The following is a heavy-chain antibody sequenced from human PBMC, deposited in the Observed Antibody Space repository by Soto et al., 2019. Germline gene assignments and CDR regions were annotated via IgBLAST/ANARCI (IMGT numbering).Heavy chain of an antibody. CDR1: GGSISSDNW. CDR2: IYHSGNT. V-gene: IGHV4-4*02. Sequence: QVHLQESGPDLVRPSETLSLTCSFSGGSISSDNWWSWVRQTPGMGLEWIGEIYHSGNTNYNPSLKSRVSRSVDKSKNQFSLKVTSVTAADTALYYCARLSASSKLRGVVINWGQGTLVTVSS. CDR3: ARLSASSKLRGVVIN. J-gene: IGHJ4*02. D-gene: IGHD3-10*01.